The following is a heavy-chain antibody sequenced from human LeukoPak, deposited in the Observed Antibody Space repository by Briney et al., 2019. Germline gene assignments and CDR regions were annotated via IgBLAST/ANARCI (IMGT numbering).Heavy chain of an antibody. V-gene: IGHV1-8*01. J-gene: IGHJ6*02. CDR3: ARPTNRPSRYYGMDV. Sequence: ASVTVSCKASGYILTSYDMNWVRQAPGQGPEYMGWMNPASGNKGYAQKFQGRVTMTWDTSINTAYMELRSLRYEDTAVYYCARPTNRPSRYYGMDVWGQGTTVTVSS. D-gene: IGHD2-8*01. CDR1: GYILTSYD. CDR2: MNPASGNK.